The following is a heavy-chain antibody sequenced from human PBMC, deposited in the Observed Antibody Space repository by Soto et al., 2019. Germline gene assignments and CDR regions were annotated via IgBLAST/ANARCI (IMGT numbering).Heavy chain of an antibody. V-gene: IGHV1-69*13. D-gene: IGHD6-13*01. Sequence: WASVKVSCKASGGTFSSYAISWVRQAPGQGLEWMGGIIPIFGTANYAQKFQGRVTITADESTSTAYMELSSLRSEDTAVYYCARVVASSSWYYYYGMDAWGQGTTVTVSS. CDR1: GGTFSSYA. CDR2: IIPIFGTA. CDR3: ARVVASSSWYYYYGMDA. J-gene: IGHJ6*02.